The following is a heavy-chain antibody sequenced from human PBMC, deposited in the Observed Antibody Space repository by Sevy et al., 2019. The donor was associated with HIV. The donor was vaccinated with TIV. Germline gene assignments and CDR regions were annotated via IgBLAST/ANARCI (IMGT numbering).Heavy chain of an antibody. CDR3: ARDGYDILTGYYRARWLDP. CDR2: IIPIFGTA. V-gene: IGHV1-69*13. Sequence: ASVKVSCKASGCTFSSYAISWVRQAPGQGLEWMGGIIPIFGTADYAQKFQGRVTITADESTSTAYMELSSLRSEDTAVYYCARDGYDILTGYYRARWLDPWGQGTLVTVSS. D-gene: IGHD3-9*01. J-gene: IGHJ5*02. CDR1: GCTFSSYA.